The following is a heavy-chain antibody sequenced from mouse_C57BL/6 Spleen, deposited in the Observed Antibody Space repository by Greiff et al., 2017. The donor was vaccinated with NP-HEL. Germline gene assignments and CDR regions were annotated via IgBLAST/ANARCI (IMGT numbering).Heavy chain of an antibody. CDR3: ASQVGDYCDY. D-gene: IGHD1-1*02. CDR2: IDPSDSYT. Sequence: QVQLQQPGAELVMPGASVKLSCKASGYTFTSYWMHWVKQRPGQGLEWIGEIDPSDSYTNYNQKFKGKSTLTVDKSSSTAYMQLSSLTSEDSAVYYFASQVGDYCDYWGQGTTLTVSS. CDR1: GYTFTSYW. V-gene: IGHV1-69*01. J-gene: IGHJ2*01.